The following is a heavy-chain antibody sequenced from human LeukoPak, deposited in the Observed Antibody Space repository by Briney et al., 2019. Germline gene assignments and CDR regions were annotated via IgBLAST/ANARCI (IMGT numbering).Heavy chain of an antibody. CDR1: GYTFTGNH. D-gene: IGHD2-21*02. V-gene: IGHV1-2*02. J-gene: IGHJ4*02. CDR2: ITPNSGGT. CDR3: ARGGSTDSIHSYGGNCYFLDY. Sequence: ASVKVSCKASGYTFTGNHMHWVRQAPGQGLEWMGWITPNSGGTNYAQKFQGRVIMTRDTSISTAYMELSRLGSDDTAVYYCARGGSTDSIHSYGGNCYFLDYWGQGTLVTVSS.